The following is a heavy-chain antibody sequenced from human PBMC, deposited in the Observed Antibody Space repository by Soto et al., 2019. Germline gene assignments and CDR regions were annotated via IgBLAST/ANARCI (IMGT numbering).Heavy chain of an antibody. Sequence: GESLKISCKGSGYRFSSYCIAWVRQMPGKGLEWMGFIYAGDSDTRYSPSFQGQVTITADKSISTAYLQWSSLKASDTAAYYCAGHEVTFHYDSSGYPKYDYGMDVWGQGTTVTVSS. CDR1: GYRFSSYC. J-gene: IGHJ6*02. V-gene: IGHV5-51*01. D-gene: IGHD3-22*01. CDR2: IYAGDSDT. CDR3: AGHEVTFHYDSSGYPKYDYGMDV.